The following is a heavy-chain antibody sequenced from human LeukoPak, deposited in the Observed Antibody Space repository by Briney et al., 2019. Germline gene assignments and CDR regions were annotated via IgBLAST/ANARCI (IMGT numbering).Heavy chain of an antibody. J-gene: IGHJ5*02. D-gene: IGHD5-18*01. V-gene: IGHV3-49*04. CDR2: IRSKAYGGTT. CDR1: GSIFNNYD. Sequence: PGGSLRLSCEASGSIFNNYDMNWVRQAPGKGLEWVGFIRSKAYGGTTEYAASVKGRFTISRDDSKSIAYLQMNSLKTEDTAVYYCTRVYPYSYGDNWFDPWGQGTLVTVSS. CDR3: TRVYPYSYGDNWFDP.